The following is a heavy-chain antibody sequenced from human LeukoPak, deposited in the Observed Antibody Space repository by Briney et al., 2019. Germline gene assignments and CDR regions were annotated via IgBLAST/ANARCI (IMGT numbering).Heavy chain of an antibody. CDR1: GFTFSSYG. V-gene: IGHV3-33*06. J-gene: IGHJ3*02. CDR2: IWYDGSNK. Sequence: HPGRSLRLSCAASGFTFSSYGMHWVRQAPGKGLEWVAVIWYDGSNKYYADSVKGRFTISRDNSKNTLYLQMNSLRAEDTAVYYCAKTSYYDSSGYYYVSGAFDIWGQGTMVTVSS. D-gene: IGHD3-22*01. CDR3: AKTSYYDSSGYYYVSGAFDI.